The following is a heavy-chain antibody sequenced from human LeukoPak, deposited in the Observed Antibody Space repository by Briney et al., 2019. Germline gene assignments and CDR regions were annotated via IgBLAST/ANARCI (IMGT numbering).Heavy chain of an antibody. CDR3: ARDPIGSRWPYYFDY. V-gene: IGHV1-3*01. D-gene: IGHD6-13*01. Sequence: ASVKVSCKASVYTFTTYAMHWVRQAPGQRLEWMGWINAGNGNTKHSQKFQARVTITRDTSASTAYMEVSSLRSEDTAVYYCARDPIGSRWPYYFDYWGQGTLVTVSS. CDR2: INAGNGNT. J-gene: IGHJ4*02. CDR1: VYTFTTYA.